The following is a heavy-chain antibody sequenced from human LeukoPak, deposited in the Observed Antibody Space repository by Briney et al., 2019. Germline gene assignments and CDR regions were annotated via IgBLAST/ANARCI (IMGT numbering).Heavy chain of an antibody. CDR3: ARGSSSNSWYFDY. J-gene: IGHJ4*02. D-gene: IGHD6-13*01. Sequence: SQTLSLTCAISGDSVSSNSATWTWIRQSPSRGLEWLGRTYYRSKWYNDYAESVKSRITINPDTSRNQFSLQVNSVTPEDTAVYYCARGSSSNSWYFDYWGQGTLVAVSS. V-gene: IGHV6-1*01. CDR2: TYYRSKWYN. CDR1: GDSVSSNSAT.